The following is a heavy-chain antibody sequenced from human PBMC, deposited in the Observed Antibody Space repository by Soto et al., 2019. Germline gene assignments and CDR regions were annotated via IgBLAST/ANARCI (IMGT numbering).Heavy chain of an antibody. CDR1: GYSFSTNW. V-gene: IGHV5-51*01. J-gene: IGHJ6*02. D-gene: IGHD4-4*01. CDR2: IYPGDSDT. Sequence: PGESLKISCQGSGYSFSTNWIAWLRQMPGQGLEWMGIIYPGDSDTKYSPSFQGQVTLSADKSISTAYLQWSSLKASDTAMYYCARNPLMTTAMDVWGQGTTVTVSS. CDR3: ARNPLMTTAMDV.